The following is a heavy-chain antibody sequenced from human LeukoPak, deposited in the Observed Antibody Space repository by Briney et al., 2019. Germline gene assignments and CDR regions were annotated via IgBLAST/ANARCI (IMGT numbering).Heavy chain of an antibody. V-gene: IGHV1-69-2*01. CDR3: ATVPSVPTYYDLWSGYYDY. J-gene: IGHJ4*02. CDR1: GYTFTDYY. CDR2: VYPEDGET. D-gene: IGHD3-3*01. Sequence: ASVTISCKDSGYTFTDYYMHWVQQAPGKGLEWMGLVYPEDGETIYAEKSQGRVTITADTSPDTAYLELSSLSSEDTAVYYCATVPSVPTYYDLWSGYYDYWGQGTLVTVSS.